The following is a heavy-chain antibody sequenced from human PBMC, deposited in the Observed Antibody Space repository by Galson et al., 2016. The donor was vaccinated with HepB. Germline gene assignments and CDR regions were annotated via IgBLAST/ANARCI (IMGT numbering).Heavy chain of an antibody. CDR3: ARRLAYSYDFDF. J-gene: IGHJ4*02. CDR1: GGTFTNYA. D-gene: IGHD5-18*01. Sequence: SVKVSCKASGGTFTNYAVTWIRQAPGQGLEWMGRIIPPFGTALYAQQFQGRVTITADESTNTAYMELSSLRFEDTAVYYCARRLAYSYDFDFWGQGTLVSVSS. CDR2: IIPPFGTA. V-gene: IGHV1-69*13.